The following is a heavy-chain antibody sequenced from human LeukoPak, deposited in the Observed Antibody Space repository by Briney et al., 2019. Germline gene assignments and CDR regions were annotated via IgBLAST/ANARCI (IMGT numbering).Heavy chain of an antibody. V-gene: IGHV4-30-4*08. CDR2: IYYSGST. CDR3: ARVPTVTTKYFDY. D-gene: IGHD4-11*01. CDR1: GGSISSGDYY. J-gene: IGHJ4*02. Sequence: SQTLSITCTVSGGSISSGDYYWSWIRQPPGKGLEWIGYIYYSGSTYYNPSLKSRVTISVDTSKNQFSLKLSSVTAADTAVYYCARVPTVTTKYFDYWGQGTLVTVSS.